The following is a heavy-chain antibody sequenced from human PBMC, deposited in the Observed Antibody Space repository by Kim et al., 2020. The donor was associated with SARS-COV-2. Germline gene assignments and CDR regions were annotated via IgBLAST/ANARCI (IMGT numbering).Heavy chain of an antibody. Sequence: GGSLRLSCAASGFIFRNFGMHWVRQAPGKGLEWVAFIPNDGTTAIYADSVRGRFTISRDYSENKLYLQMDSLSAGDTAVYYCARPSSSHFDFWGQGTLVTVSS. CDR3: ARPSSSHFDF. V-gene: IGHV3-33*05. J-gene: IGHJ4*02. CDR1: GFIFRNFG. D-gene: IGHD3-10*01. CDR2: IPNDGTTA.